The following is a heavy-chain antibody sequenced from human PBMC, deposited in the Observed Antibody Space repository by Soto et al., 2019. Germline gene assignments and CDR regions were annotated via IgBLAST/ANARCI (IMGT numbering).Heavy chain of an antibody. CDR2: IMPVFPTP. CDR1: GGTFRTSA. Sequence: QVQLVQSGAEVKKPGSSVKVSCKTSGGTFRTSAISWVRQAPGQGLEWMGGIMPVFPTPDYAQKFQGRVTMTADESTSTAYMGLSSLRSEDTAVYYCARDKGRQQFGGNYYYIMDVWGQGTTVTVSS. CDR3: ARDKGRQQFGGNYYYIMDV. D-gene: IGHD3-10*01. V-gene: IGHV1-69*12. J-gene: IGHJ6*01.